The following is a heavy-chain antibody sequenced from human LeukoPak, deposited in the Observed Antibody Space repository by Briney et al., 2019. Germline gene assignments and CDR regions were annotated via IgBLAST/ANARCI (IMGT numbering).Heavy chain of an antibody. D-gene: IGHD2-15*01. CDR1: GYIFTSYG. Sequence: VASVKVSCKASGYIFTSYGISWVRQAPEQGLQWMGWISAYNGNTNYAQKLQGRVTMTTDTSTSTAYMELRSLRSDDTALYYCARSPGLGYSGGSCHFDYWGQGILVTVSS. V-gene: IGHV1-18*01. CDR3: ARSPGLGYSGGSCHFDY. J-gene: IGHJ4*02. CDR2: ISAYNGNT.